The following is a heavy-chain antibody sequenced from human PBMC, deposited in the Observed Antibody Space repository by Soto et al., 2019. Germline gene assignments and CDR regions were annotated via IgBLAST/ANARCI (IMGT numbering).Heavy chain of an antibody. Sequence: GGSLRLSCAASGFTFSSFAMTWARQAPGKGLEWVSAVSGSGTKTYYGDSVMGRFTISRDNSKNTLYLHMNSLRADDTAVYYCAKKASYCRSTKCYESEDYYYMDVWGKGTTVTVSS. CDR3: AKKASYCRSTKCYESEDYYYMDV. D-gene: IGHD2-2*01. V-gene: IGHV3-23*01. J-gene: IGHJ6*03. CDR1: GFTFSSFA. CDR2: VSGSGTKT.